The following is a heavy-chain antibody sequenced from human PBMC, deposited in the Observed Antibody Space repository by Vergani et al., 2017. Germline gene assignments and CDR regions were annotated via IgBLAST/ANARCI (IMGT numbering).Heavy chain of an antibody. CDR2: ISAYNGNT. CDR3: ARDSREFYYGSGSYYPFFY. J-gene: IGHJ4*02. Sequence: QVQLVQSGAEVKKPGASVKVSCKASGYTFTSYGISWVRQAPGQGLEWMGWISAYNGNTNYAQQLQGRVTMTTDTSTSTAYMELRSLRSDDTAVYYCARDSREFYYGSGSYYPFFYWGQGTLVTVSS. D-gene: IGHD3-10*01. V-gene: IGHV1-18*01. CDR1: GYTFTSYG.